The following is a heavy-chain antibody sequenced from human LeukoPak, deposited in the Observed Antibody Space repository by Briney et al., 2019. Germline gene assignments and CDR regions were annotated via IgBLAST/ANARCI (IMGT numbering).Heavy chain of an antibody. CDR2: INPAGSET. Sequence: GGSLRLFCAASGFSFNAYWMAWVRQAPGTGLEWVANINPAGSETFHVDPVKGRFSISRDHAKNLVYLQMNSLRAEDTAVYYCATFGLVAALDLWGQGTLVTVSS. D-gene: IGHD5-12*01. J-gene: IGHJ4*02. V-gene: IGHV3-7*01. CDR1: GFSFNAYW. CDR3: ATFGLVAALDL.